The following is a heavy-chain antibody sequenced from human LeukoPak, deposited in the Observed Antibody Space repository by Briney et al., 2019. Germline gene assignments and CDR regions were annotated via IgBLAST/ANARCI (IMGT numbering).Heavy chain of an antibody. J-gene: IGHJ4*02. Sequence: PGGSLRLSCAASGFTFSDHRMDWVRQAPGKGLEWIGRSKNKDYAHSTVYAASVKGRFTFSRDDPKNSLYLQMNSLTTEDTAVYYCTRIFYYGTRGFYPDFWGQGTLVTVSS. CDR2: SKNKDYAHST. CDR3: TRIFYYGTRGFYPDF. CDR1: GFTFSDHR. V-gene: IGHV3-72*01. D-gene: IGHD3-10*01.